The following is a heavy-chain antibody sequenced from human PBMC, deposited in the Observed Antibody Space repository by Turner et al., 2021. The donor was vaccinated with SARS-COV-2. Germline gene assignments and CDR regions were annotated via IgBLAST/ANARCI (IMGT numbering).Heavy chain of an antibody. CDR2: FDPEDGET. Sequence: QVQLVQSGAEVKKPGASVKVSCKVSGYTLIELSMHWVRQAPGKGLEWMGGFDPEDGETIYEQKFQGRVTMTEDTSTDTAYMELSSLRSEDTAVYYCATDYAIVEATLLDYWGQGTLVTVSS. D-gene: IGHD1-26*01. CDR3: ATDYAIVEATLLDY. V-gene: IGHV1-24*01. CDR1: GYTLIELS. J-gene: IGHJ4*02.